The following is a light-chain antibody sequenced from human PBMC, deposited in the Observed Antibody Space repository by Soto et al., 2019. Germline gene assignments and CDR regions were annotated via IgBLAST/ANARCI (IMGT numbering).Light chain of an antibody. Sequence: QSVLTQPPSASGTPGQRVTISCSGRSSNIGSNSVNCYQRLPGTAPRLLIYSDDQRPSGIPDRFSGSKSGTSASLAISGLQSEDEADYFCAAWNDNPNGPGYVFGTGTQLTVL. CDR2: SDD. CDR3: AAWNDNPNGPGYV. CDR1: SSNIGSNS. V-gene: IGLV1-44*01. J-gene: IGLJ1*01.